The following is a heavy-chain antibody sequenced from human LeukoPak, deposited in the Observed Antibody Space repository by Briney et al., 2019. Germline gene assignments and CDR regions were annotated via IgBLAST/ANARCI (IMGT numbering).Heavy chain of an antibody. CDR3: TKIAAAGSYNWFDP. CDR2: IKSKTDGGTT. CDR1: GFTFSNAW. Sequence: GGSLRLSCAVSGFTFSNAWMSWVRQAPGKGLEWVGRIKSKTDGGTTDYAAPVKGRFTISRDDSKNTLYLQMNSLKTEDTAVYYCTKIAAAGSYNWFDPWGQGTLVTVSS. J-gene: IGHJ5*02. V-gene: IGHV3-15*01. D-gene: IGHD6-13*01.